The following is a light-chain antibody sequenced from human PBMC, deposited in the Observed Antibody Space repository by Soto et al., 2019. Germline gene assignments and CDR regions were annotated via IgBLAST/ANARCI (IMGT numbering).Light chain of an antibody. CDR2: DVS. J-gene: IGLJ1*01. CDR1: SSDVGGYNY. Sequence: QSVLTQPASVSGSPGQSITISCTGTSSDVGGYNYVSWYQQHPGKAPKLMIYDVSNRPSGVSNRFSGSESGNTASLSISGLQADYEADYYCSSYTSSSTSVFGTVTKVTVL. CDR3: SSYTSSSTSV. V-gene: IGLV2-14*01.